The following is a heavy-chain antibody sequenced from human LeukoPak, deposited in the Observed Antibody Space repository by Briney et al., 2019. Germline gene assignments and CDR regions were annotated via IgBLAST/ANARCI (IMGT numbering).Heavy chain of an antibody. CDR2: ITSSCSYI. V-gene: IGHV3-21*01. CDR3: ARPLNPYSSSFFDY. Sequence: GGTLRLSCAASGFPYNRYNMNWVRQAPGKGWEGGSYITSSCSYIYYAGSVEGRFTISRDNAKNSLCLQMNSLRAEDTAVYYCARPLNPYSSSFFDYWGQGTLVTVSS. J-gene: IGHJ4*02. CDR1: GFPYNRYN. D-gene: IGHD6-13*01.